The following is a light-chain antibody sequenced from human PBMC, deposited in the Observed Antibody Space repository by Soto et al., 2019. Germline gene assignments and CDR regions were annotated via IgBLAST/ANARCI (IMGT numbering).Light chain of an antibody. V-gene: IGKV3-15*01. CDR2: GAS. CDR1: QSRSNN. CDR3: QQYNNWPPIT. Sequence: IAFTPAPSTLTLSPGERATFSCRARQSRSNNYLAWYQQKPGQAPRLLIYGASTRATGISARFSGSGSGTEFTLPISSLQSEDFAVYYCQQYNNWPPITFGQGTRLEIK. J-gene: IGKJ5*01.